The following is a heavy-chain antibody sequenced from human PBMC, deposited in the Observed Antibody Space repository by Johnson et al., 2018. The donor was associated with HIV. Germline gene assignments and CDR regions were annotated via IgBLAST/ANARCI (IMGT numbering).Heavy chain of an antibody. CDR3: ARGRADSRCYYRLHAFDI. CDR2: ISSSGYTI. V-gene: IGHV3-11*04. Sequence: QVQLVESGGGLVKPGGSLRLSCAASGFTFSDYYMSWIRQAPGKGLEWVSYISSSGYTIYYADSVKGLFTISRDNAKNSLYLQMNSLRAEDTAVYYCARGRADSRCYYRLHAFDIWAQGTMVTVSS. CDR1: GFTFSDYY. D-gene: IGHD3-22*01. J-gene: IGHJ3*02.